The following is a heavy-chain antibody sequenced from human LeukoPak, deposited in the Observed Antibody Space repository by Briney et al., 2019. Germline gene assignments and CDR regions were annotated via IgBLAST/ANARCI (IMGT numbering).Heavy chain of an antibody. CDR2: IYYSGST. V-gene: IGHV4-59*01. D-gene: IGHD6-19*01. Sequence: SETLSLTCTVSGGSISSYYWSWIRQPPGKGLEWIGYIYYSGSTNYNPPLKSRVTISVDTSKNQFSLKLSSVTAADTAVYYCARFGVAGTAGVAFDIWGQGTMVTVSS. CDR1: GGSISSYY. CDR3: ARFGVAGTAGVAFDI. J-gene: IGHJ3*02.